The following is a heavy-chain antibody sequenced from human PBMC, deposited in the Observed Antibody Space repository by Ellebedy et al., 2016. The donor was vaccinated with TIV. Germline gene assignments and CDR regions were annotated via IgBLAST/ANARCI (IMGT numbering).Heavy chain of an antibody. D-gene: IGHD6-19*01. CDR2: MNPNSGNT. CDR1: GYTFTSYD. V-gene: IGHV1-8*01. CDR3: ARGGSSGWYAYYYYGMDV. Sequence: ASVKVSXXASGYTFTSYDINWVRQATGQGLEWMGWMNPNSGNTGYAQKFQGRVTMTRDTSISTAYMELSSLRSEDTAVYYCARGGSSGWYAYYYYGMDVWGQGTTVTVSS. J-gene: IGHJ6*02.